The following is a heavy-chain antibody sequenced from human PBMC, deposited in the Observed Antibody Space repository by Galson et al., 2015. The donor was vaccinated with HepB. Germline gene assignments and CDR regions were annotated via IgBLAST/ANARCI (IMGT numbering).Heavy chain of an antibody. Sequence: SVKVSCKASGYIFTGYYLHWVRQAPGQGPEWMGRINVHSGGTNYAQKFQGRVTLTRDTSISTAYMELRSLRSDDTAVYYCARMSLGELSPLDYWGQGTQVTVSS. V-gene: IGHV1-2*06. CDR2: INVHSGGT. CDR3: ARMSLGELSPLDY. D-gene: IGHD3-16*02. J-gene: IGHJ4*02. CDR1: GYIFTGYY.